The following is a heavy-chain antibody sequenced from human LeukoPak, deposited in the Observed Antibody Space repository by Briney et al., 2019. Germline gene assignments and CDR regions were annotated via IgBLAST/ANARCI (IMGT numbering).Heavy chain of an antibody. CDR3: AREGGSRDFDY. J-gene: IGHJ4*02. CDR1: GVIFSYYS. CDR2: ISSSSGTI. V-gene: IGHV3-48*02. Sequence: PGGSLRLSCAASGVIFSYYSMNCVRQAPGKGLECISYISSSSGTIYYADSVKGRFTISRDNVKNPLFLQMNSLRDEDTAVYYCAREGGSRDFDYWGQGTLVTVSS. D-gene: IGHD1-26*01.